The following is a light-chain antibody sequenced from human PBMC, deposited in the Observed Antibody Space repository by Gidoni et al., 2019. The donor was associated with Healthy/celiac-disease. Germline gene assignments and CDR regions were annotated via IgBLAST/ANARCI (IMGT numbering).Light chain of an antibody. Sequence: DIQMTQSPSSLSASVGDRVTITCQASQDISNYLNWYQQKPGKAPKLLFYDASNLETGVPSRFSGSGSGTDFTFTISSLQPEDIATYYCQQYDNRLLTFGGGTKVEIK. CDR2: DAS. CDR3: QQYDNRLLT. J-gene: IGKJ4*01. CDR1: QDISNY. V-gene: IGKV1-33*01.